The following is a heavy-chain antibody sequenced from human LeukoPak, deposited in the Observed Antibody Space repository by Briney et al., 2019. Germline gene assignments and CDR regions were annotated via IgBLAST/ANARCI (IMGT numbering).Heavy chain of an antibody. CDR3: AREDPYCGGDCYSYDH. CDR1: GYTFTGYY. CDR2: INPNSGGT. V-gene: IGHV1-2*02. D-gene: IGHD2-21*02. Sequence: ASVKVSCKASGYTFTGYYMHWVRQAPGQGLEWMGWINPNSGGTNYAQKFQGRVTMTRDTSISTAYMELSRLRSDDTAVYYCAREDPYCGGDCYSYDHWGQGTLVTVSS. J-gene: IGHJ4*02.